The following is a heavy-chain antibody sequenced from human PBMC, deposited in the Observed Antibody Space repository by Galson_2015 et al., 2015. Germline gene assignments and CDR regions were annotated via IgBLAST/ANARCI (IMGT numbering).Heavy chain of an antibody. Sequence: SLRLSCAASGFSFSYYYINWIRQAPGKGLEWVAYISSRGSSIYYTDSVKGRFTISRANAQNSLHLDMSSLRAEDTAVYYCARDARPDYYASSGFYFDIWGQGTMVIVSS. J-gene: IGHJ3*02. CDR3: ARDARPDYYASSGFYFDI. CDR2: ISSRGSSI. V-gene: IGHV3-11*01. CDR1: GFSFSYYY. D-gene: IGHD3-22*01.